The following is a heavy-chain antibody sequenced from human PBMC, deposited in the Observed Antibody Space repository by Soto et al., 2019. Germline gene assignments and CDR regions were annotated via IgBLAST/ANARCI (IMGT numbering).Heavy chain of an antibody. D-gene: IGHD3-22*01. CDR1: GFPFSNYY. CDR3: ARDLSRGITMIGLEIHY. V-gene: IGHV3-11*04. Sequence: GGSLRLSCAVSGFPFSNYYMSWIRQAPGKGLEWLADISSSFVSMHYADSVKDRFSISRDNANNSLFLQMSDLRNDDTGVYYCARDLSRGITMIGLEIHYWGQGTLVTVSS. J-gene: IGHJ4*02. CDR2: ISSSFVSM.